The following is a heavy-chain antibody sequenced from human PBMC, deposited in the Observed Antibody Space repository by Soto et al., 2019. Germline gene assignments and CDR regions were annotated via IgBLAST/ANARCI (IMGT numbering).Heavy chain of an antibody. CDR1: GGSFSGYY. V-gene: IGHV4-34*01. CDR2: INHSGST. Sequence: QVQLQQWGAGLLKPSETLSLTCAVYGGSFSGYYWSWIRQPPGKGLEWIGEINHSGSTNYNPSLKSRVTISVDTSKNQFSLKLSSVPAADTAVYYCARSITMVRGVKGWFDPWGQGTLVTVSS. CDR3: ARSITMVRGVKGWFDP. J-gene: IGHJ5*02. D-gene: IGHD3-10*01.